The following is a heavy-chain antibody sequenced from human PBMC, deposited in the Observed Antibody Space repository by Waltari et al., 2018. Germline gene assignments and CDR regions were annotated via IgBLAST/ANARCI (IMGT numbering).Heavy chain of an antibody. D-gene: IGHD5-12*01. CDR2: FSSSSSTI. J-gene: IGHJ4*02. V-gene: IGHV3-48*04. CDR1: GFTFSSYS. CDR3: ARDPEWLPLGPFDY. Sequence: EVQLVESGGGLVQPGGSLRLSCAASGFTFSSYSMNWVRQAPGKGLEWVSFFSSSSSTIYYADSVKSRVTISRDNAKNSLYLQRNSRRAEDTAVYYCARDPEWLPLGPFDYWGQGTLVTVSS.